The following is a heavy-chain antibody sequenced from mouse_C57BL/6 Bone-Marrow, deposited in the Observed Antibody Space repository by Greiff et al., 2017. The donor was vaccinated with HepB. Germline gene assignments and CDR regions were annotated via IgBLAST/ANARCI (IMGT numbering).Heavy chain of an antibody. V-gene: IGHV1-69*01. CDR3: AREGDLLLRFPRAWFAY. J-gene: IGHJ3*01. CDR2: IDPSDSYT. CDR1: GYTFTSYW. Sequence: QVQLKQPGAELVMPGASVKLSCKASGYTFTSYWMHWVKQRPGQGLEWIGEIDPSDSYTNYNQKFKGKSTLTVDKSSSTAYMQLSSLTSEDSAVYYCAREGDLLLRFPRAWFAYWGQGTLVTVSA. D-gene: IGHD1-1*01.